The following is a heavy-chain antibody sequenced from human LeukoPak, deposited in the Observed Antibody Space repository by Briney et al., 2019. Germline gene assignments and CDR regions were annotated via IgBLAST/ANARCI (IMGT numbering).Heavy chain of an antibody. D-gene: IGHD1-1*01. V-gene: IGHV1-18*01. CDR1: GYTFTSYG. Sequence: EASVKVSCKASGYTFTSYGISWVRQAPGQGLEWMGWISPYNGNTNYAQKLQGRVTMTTDTSTSTAYMELRSLRSDDTAVYYCARAPLLKTGHPVPYFQHWGQGTLVNVSS. CDR3: ARAPLLKTGHPVPYFQH. CDR2: ISPYNGNT. J-gene: IGHJ1*01.